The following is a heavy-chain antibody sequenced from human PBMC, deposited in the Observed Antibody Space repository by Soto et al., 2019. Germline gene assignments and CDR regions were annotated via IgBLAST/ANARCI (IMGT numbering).Heavy chain of an antibody. D-gene: IGHD6-19*01. CDR2: INHSGSS. Sequence: GSLRLSCAASGFSFSSYSMNWVRQAPGKGLEWVGEINHSGSSNYNPSLKSRVTISVDTSKNQFSLKLSSVTAADTAVYYCARGKFGSGRGGWFDPWGQGTLVTVSS. CDR1: GFSFSSYS. CDR3: ARGKFGSGRGGWFDP. V-gene: IGHV4-34*01. J-gene: IGHJ5*02.